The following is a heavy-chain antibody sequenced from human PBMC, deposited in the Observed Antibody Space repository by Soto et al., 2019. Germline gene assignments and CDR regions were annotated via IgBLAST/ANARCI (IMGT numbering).Heavy chain of an antibody. D-gene: IGHD7-27*01. V-gene: IGHV3-33*01. CDR1: GFSFSSYG. J-gene: IGHJ3*02. Sequence: SLRLSCAASGFSFSSYGMHWVRQAPGKGLEWVAVIWYGGSNKYYADSVKGRFTITRDNSKNRLYLQMHSLRADDTAVYYCARGLGLDAFDIWGQGTKVTVSS. CDR3: ARGLGLDAFDI. CDR2: IWYGGSNK.